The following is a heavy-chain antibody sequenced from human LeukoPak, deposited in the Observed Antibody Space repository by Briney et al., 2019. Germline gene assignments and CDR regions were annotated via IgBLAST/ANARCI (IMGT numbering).Heavy chain of an antibody. CDR2: IYSSGTT. CDR3: ARHPPIPAGAFRI. CDR1: DGSINGYY. J-gene: IGHJ3*02. Sequence: KPSETLSLTCTVSDGSINGYYWSWIRQPPGMRLEWIAFIYSSGTTNYNPSFMSRVTLSVDTSKNQLSLNLNSVTAADTAVYYCARHPPIPAGAFRIWGQGTMVTVSS. V-gene: IGHV4-59*08. D-gene: IGHD2-21*01.